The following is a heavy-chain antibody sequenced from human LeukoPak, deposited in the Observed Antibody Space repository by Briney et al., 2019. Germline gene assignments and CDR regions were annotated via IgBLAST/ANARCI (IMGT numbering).Heavy chain of an antibody. Sequence: SQTLSLTCTVSGGSISNGNSYWNWIRQPAGKGLEWIGRIHTSGTTNHNPSPKSRVTISVDTSKNQFSLNLNSVTAADTAVYYCAREQRWPQSLAYWGQGKLVTVSS. J-gene: IGHJ4*02. V-gene: IGHV4-61*02. CDR1: GGSISNGNSY. CDR3: AREQRWPQSLAY. CDR2: IHTSGTT. D-gene: IGHD5-24*01.